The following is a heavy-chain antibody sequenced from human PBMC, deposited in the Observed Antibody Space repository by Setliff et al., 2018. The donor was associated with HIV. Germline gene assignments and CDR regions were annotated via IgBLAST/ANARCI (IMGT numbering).Heavy chain of an antibody. J-gene: IGHJ4*02. CDR2: INIKNGNT. Sequence: ASVKVSCKASGYIFSTSGISWVRQAPGQGLEWMGWINIKNGNTNYEQKLQGRVTMTTDTPTSTAYMELRSLRSDDTAVYYCARDAPGNTEAAPDYWGQGTLVTVSS. V-gene: IGHV1-18*01. D-gene: IGHD6-6*01. CDR1: GYIFSTSG. CDR3: ARDAPGNTEAAPDY.